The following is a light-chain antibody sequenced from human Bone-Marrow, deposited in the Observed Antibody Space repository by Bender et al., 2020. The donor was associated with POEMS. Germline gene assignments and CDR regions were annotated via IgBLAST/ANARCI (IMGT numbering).Light chain of an antibody. CDR3: SSWTSGNSYV. CDR2: DVT. J-gene: IGLJ1*01. Sequence: QSALTQPASVSGSPGQSVTVSCTGSSTDIGAHNYVSWFQQHPGRAPTLLIYDVTERAAGISSRFSASKSGTTASLTISGLQDEDEAHYYCSSWTSGNSYVFRTGTKVTVL. V-gene: IGLV2-14*03. CDR1: STDIGAHNY.